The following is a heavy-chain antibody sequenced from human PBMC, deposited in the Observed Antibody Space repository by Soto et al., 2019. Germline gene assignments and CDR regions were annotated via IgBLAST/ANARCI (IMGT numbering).Heavy chain of an antibody. J-gene: IGHJ4*02. Sequence: SETLSLTCAVSGGSISSGGYAWAWIRQPPGKGLEWVGYIYQSGSTYYNPSLKSRVTIAADRSKNQFSLNLASVTAADTAVYYCARSYSGGDAYFDYWGQGTVVTVS. V-gene: IGHV4-30-2*01. CDR2: IYQSGST. D-gene: IGHD2-21*02. CDR1: GGSISSGGYA. CDR3: ARSYSGGDAYFDY.